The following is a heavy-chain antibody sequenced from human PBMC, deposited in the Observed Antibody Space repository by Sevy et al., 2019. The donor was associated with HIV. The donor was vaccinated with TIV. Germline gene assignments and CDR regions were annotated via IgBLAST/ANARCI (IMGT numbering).Heavy chain of an antibody. D-gene: IGHD3-10*01. J-gene: IGHJ3*02. CDR3: ARTPLVRGIISIFDI. Sequence: ETLSLTCTVSGGSISSAYYWGWIRQPPGKGLEWIGSIWNGGNTYYNPSLKSRVAISVDTSKKQFSLRLSSVTAADTAVYYCARTPLVRGIISIFDIWGQGTRVTVSS. V-gene: IGHV4-38-2*02. CDR2: IWNGGNT. CDR1: GGSISSAYY.